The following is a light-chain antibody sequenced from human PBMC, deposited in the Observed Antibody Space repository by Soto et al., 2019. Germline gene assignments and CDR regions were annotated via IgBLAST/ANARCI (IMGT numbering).Light chain of an antibody. CDR2: GAS. V-gene: IGKV3-20*01. J-gene: IGKJ1*01. Sequence: VLRRVGDTRRLWRAERATHSYRASQSVSSSYLAWYQQKPGQAPRLLIYGASSRATGIPDRFSCSGSGTDLTLTISRLEPEDFAVYSCQQYGSSSWTFGQGTKVDIK. CDR1: QSVSSSY. CDR3: QQYGSSSWT.